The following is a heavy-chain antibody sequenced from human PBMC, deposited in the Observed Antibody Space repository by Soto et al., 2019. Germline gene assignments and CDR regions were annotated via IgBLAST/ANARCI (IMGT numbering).Heavy chain of an antibody. CDR1: GGPISSYY. Sequence: SETLSLTCTVSGGPISSYYWSWIRQRAGKGLEWIGRIYMNGSTNYNPSLKSRVTVSVDTSKSQFSLMLNSVTAADTAVYYCVRDGSSGWYYYGMDVWGQGTPVTVSS. CDR3: VRDGSSGWYYYGMDV. J-gene: IGHJ6*02. D-gene: IGHD6-19*01. V-gene: IGHV4-4*07. CDR2: IYMNGST.